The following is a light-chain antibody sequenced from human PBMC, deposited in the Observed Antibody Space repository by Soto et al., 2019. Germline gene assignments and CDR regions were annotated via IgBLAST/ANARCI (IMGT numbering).Light chain of an antibody. J-gene: IGKJ1*01. V-gene: IGKV3-20*01. CDR2: AAS. CDR3: QQYGSSLRT. CDR1: QSVSANF. Sequence: EIVLTQSPGTLSLSPGERATLSCRASQSVSANFVAWYQQKPGQPPRLFIFAASGRAAGIPDRFSGSGSGTDFTLTISRLEPEDFAVYYCQQYGSSLRTFGQGTKVDI.